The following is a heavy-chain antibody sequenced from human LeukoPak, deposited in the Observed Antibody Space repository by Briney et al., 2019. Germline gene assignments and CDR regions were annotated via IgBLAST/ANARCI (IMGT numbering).Heavy chain of an antibody. D-gene: IGHD6-13*01. CDR3: ARDEQQLVETYYYYGMDV. J-gene: IGHJ6*02. V-gene: IGHV6-1*01. Sequence: SQTLSLTCAISGDSVSSNSAAWNWIRQSPSRGLEWLGRTYYRSKWYNDYAVSVKSRITINPDTSKNQFSLQLNSVTPEDTAVYYCARDEQQLVETYYYYGMDVWGQGTTVTGSS. CDR2: TYYRSKWYN. CDR1: GDSVSSNSAA.